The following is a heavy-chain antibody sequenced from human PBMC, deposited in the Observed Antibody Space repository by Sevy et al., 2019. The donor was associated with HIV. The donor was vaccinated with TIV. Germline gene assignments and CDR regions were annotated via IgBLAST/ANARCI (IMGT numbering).Heavy chain of an antibody. Sequence: GSLRLSCAASGFTVSSNYMSWVRQAPGKGLEWVSVIYSGGSTYYADSVKGRFTISRDNSKNTLYLQMNSLRAEDTAVYYCARGVQLVHYFDYWGQGTLVTVSS. CDR2: IYSGGST. D-gene: IGHD6-6*01. V-gene: IGHV3-53*01. CDR3: ARGVQLVHYFDY. J-gene: IGHJ4*02. CDR1: GFTVSSNY.